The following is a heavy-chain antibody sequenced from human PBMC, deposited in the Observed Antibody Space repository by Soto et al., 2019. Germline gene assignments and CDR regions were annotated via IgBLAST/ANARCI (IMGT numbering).Heavy chain of an antibody. J-gene: IGHJ4*02. Sequence: QVQLVQSGAEVKKPASSVKVSCTTSGGTFVRHVISWVRQAPGQGPEWMGKINPLSGIPNYAQKFQDRVTFTANTDSSTAYMELSSLRSDDTAVYYCAAPACAATWCSPSHNLDHWGQGTLVTVSS. CDR2: INPLSGIP. D-gene: IGHD2-2*01. V-gene: IGHV1-69*09. CDR3: AAPACAATWCSPSHNLDH. CDR1: GGTFVRHV.